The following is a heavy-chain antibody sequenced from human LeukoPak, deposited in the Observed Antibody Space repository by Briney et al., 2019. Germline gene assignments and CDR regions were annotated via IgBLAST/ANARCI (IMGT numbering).Heavy chain of an antibody. D-gene: IGHD3-22*01. Sequence: GGSLRLSCAASGFTFSSYAMHWVRQAPGKGLEWVAVISYDGSNKYYADSVKGRFTISRDNSKDTLYLQMNSLRAEDTAVYYCARVNYYDSSGRSDDYYYYGMDVWGQGTTVTVSS. CDR1: GFTFSSYA. CDR3: ARVNYYDSSGRSDDYYYYGMDV. J-gene: IGHJ6*02. V-gene: IGHV3-30-3*01. CDR2: ISYDGSNK.